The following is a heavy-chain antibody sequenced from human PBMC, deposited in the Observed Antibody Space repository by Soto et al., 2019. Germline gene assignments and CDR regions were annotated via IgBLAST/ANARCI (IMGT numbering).Heavy chain of an antibody. D-gene: IGHD2-15*01. CDR3: TTEHCFPH. V-gene: IGHV3-15*01. Sequence: EVQLVESGGGLVKPGGSLRLSCAASGFTFVNAWMSWVRQAPGKGREWVGLIKKTSEGGATEYAAPVKGRFTISRDNSKNTLYLLMNSLKAEYTAVYYCTTEHCFPHWGQGTLVTVSA. CDR1: GFTFVNAW. CDR2: IKKTSEGGAT. J-gene: IGHJ4*02.